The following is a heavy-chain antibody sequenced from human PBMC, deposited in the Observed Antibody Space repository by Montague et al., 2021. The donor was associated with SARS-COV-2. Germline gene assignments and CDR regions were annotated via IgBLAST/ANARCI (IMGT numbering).Heavy chain of an antibody. Sequence: FRSLSWAASGFTFSSYAMHWVRQAPGKGLEWVAVISYDGSNKYYADSVKGRFTISRDNSKNTLYLQMNSLRAEDTAVYYCARVLDYYGSGSYPLYYYYGMDVWGQGTAVTVSS. J-gene: IGHJ6*02. CDR3: ARVLDYYGSGSYPLYYYYGMDV. CDR1: GFTFSSYA. V-gene: IGHV3-30*04. CDR2: ISYDGSNK. D-gene: IGHD3-10*01.